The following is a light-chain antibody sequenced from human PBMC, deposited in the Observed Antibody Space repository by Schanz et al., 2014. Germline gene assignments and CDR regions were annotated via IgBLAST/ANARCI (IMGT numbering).Light chain of an antibody. CDR3: QHYNTYVFT. CDR2: DAS. J-gene: IGKJ3*01. Sequence: DIQMTQSPSTLSASVGDRVTLTCRASQSISSWLAWYQQKPGKAPKLLIYDASSLESGVPSRFSGSGSETEFTLTISSLQPDDFATYYCQHYNTYVFTFGPGTKVDIK. V-gene: IGKV1-5*01. CDR1: QSISSW.